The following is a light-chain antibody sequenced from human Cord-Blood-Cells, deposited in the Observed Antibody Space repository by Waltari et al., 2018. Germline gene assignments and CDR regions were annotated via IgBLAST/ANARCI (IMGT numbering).Light chain of an antibody. CDR1: SSNIGAGDA. J-gene: IGLJ1*01. Sequence: SVLTQPPSVSAAPGQRVTIPRTGSSSNIGAGDAVHWYQQLPGTAPKLLIYGNSNRPSGVPDRFSGSKSGTSASLAITGLQAEDEADYYCQSYDSSLSGYVFGTGTKVTVL. V-gene: IGLV1-40*01. CDR3: QSYDSSLSGYV. CDR2: GNS.